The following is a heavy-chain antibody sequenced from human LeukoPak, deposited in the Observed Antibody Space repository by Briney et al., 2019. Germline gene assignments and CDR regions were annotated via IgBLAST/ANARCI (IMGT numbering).Heavy chain of an antibody. CDR2: FDPEDGET. D-gene: IGHD3-10*01. CDR1: GYTLTELS. CDR3: ATVNYYGSGSYYGNNWFDP. V-gene: IGHV1-24*01. Sequence: ASVKVSCKVSGYTLTELSMHWVRQAPGKGLEWMGGFDPEDGETTYAQKFQGRVTMTEDTSTDTAYMELSSLRSGDTAVYYCATVNYYGSGSYYGNNWFDPWGQGTLVTVSS. J-gene: IGHJ5*02.